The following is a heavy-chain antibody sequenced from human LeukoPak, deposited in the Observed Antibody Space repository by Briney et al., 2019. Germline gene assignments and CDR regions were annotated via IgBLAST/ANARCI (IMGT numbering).Heavy chain of an antibody. Sequence: PGGSLRLSCAASGFTFSSHWMSWVRQAPGKGLEWVANIKQDGSQKNYVDSVKGRFTISRDNAKNSLYLQMISLRAEDTAVYYCGRRGYISGPNWFDPWGQGTLVTVSS. J-gene: IGHJ5*02. CDR3: GRRGYISGPNWFDP. CDR2: IKQDGSQK. CDR1: GFTFSSHW. V-gene: IGHV3-7*01. D-gene: IGHD6-25*01.